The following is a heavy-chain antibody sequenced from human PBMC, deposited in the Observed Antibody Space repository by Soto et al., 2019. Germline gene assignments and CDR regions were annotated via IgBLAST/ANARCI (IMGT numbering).Heavy chain of an antibody. Sequence: PSETLSLTCTVSGGSISSYYWSWIRQPPGKGLEWIGYIYYSGSTNYNPSLKSRVTISVDTSKNQFSLKLSSVTAADTAVYYCAREGRVAAPDAFDIWGQGTMVTVSS. CDR3: AREGRVAAPDAFDI. J-gene: IGHJ3*02. V-gene: IGHV4-59*01. CDR1: GGSISSYY. D-gene: IGHD6-19*01. CDR2: IYYSGST.